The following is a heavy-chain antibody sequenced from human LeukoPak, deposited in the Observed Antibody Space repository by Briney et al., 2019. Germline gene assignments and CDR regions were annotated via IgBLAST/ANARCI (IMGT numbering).Heavy chain of an antibody. D-gene: IGHD3-3*01. Sequence: ASVKVSCKASGYTFTGYYMHWVRQAPGQGLEWMGWINPNSGGTNYAQKFQGRVTMTRDTSISTAYMELSRLRSDDTAVYYCARGWQALAYCHCWLGNAGDCDYWGQGTLVSVSS. CDR3: ARGWQALAYCHCWLGNAGDCDY. J-gene: IGHJ4*02. CDR1: GYTFTGYY. CDR2: INPNSGGT. V-gene: IGHV1-2*02.